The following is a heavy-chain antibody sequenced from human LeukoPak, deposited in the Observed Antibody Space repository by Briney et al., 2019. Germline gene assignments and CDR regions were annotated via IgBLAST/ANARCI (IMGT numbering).Heavy chain of an antibody. J-gene: IGHJ4*02. CDR3: AAGRRSLIGD. D-gene: IGHD7-27*01. V-gene: IGHV4-59*01. CDR2: IYYSGST. Sequence: PSETLSLTCTVSGGSISSYYWSWIRQPPGKGLEWIGYIYYSGSTNYNPSLKSRVTVSVDTSKNQFSLKLSSVTAADTAVYYCAAGRRSLIGDWGQGTLVTVSS. CDR1: GGSISSYY.